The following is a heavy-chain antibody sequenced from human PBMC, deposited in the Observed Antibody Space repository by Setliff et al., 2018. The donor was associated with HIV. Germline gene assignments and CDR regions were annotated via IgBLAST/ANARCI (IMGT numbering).Heavy chain of an antibody. CDR1: GGSVKSSSYY. Sequence: PSYTLSLTCTVSGGSVKSSSYYWGWIRQPPGKGLEWIGSIYYSGNTYYNPSLKSRATISEDRSRNQFSLRLSSVTAADTATDYCARVPTSSWYVTTQRTKEYFHHWGQGTLVTVSS. D-gene: IGHD6-13*01. J-gene: IGHJ1*01. CDR3: ARVPTSSWYVTTQRTKEYFHH. V-gene: IGHV4-39*07. CDR2: IYYSGNT.